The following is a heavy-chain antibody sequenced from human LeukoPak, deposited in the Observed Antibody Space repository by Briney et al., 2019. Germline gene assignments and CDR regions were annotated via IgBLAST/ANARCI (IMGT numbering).Heavy chain of an antibody. V-gene: IGHV4-39*01. CDR3: AACITIFGVVSNWFDP. J-gene: IGHJ5*02. Sequence: SETLSLTCTVSGGSISSSSYYWGWIRQPPGKGLEWIGSIYYSGSTYYNPSLKSRATISVDTSKNQFSLKLSSVTAADTAVYYCAACITIFGVVSNWFDPWGQGTLVTVSS. CDR2: IYYSGST. CDR1: GGSISSSSYY. D-gene: IGHD3-3*01.